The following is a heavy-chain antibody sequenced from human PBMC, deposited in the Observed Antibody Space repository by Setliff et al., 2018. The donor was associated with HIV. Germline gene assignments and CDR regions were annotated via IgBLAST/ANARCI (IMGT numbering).Heavy chain of an antibody. CDR2: IRYDGSNK. V-gene: IGHV3-30*02. CDR1: GFTFSSYG. D-gene: IGHD1-1*01. CDR3: AKDGTSGTAVDY. J-gene: IGHJ4*02. Sequence: GGSLRLSCAASGFTFSSYGMHWVRQAPGKGLEWVVFIRYDGSNKYYADSVKGRFTISRDNSKNTLYLQMNSLRAEDTAVYYCAKDGTSGTAVDYWGQGTLVTVSS.